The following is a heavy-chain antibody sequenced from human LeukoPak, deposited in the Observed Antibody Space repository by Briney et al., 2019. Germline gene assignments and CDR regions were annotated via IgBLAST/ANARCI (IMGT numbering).Heavy chain of an antibody. CDR2: INGSGGST. D-gene: IGHD3-3*01. Sequence: PGGTLRLSCAVSGFTLRSYGMSWVRQAPGKGLEWVSVINGSGGSTYYADSVKGRFTISRDNSKNTLYLQMNSLRAEDTAVYYCAKSSHDFWSGYDYWGQGTLVTVSS. CDR1: GFTLRSYG. CDR3: AKSSHDFWSGYDY. V-gene: IGHV3-23*01. J-gene: IGHJ4*02.